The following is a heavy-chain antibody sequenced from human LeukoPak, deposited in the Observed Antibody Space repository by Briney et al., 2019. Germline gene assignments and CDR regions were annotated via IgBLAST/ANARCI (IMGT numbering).Heavy chain of an antibody. D-gene: IGHD3-3*01. CDR2: IKQDGSEK. J-gene: IGHJ6*02. Sequence: GGSLRLSCAASGFTFDDYGMSWVRQAPGKGLEWVANIKQDGSEKYYVDSVKGRFTISRDNAKNSLYLQMNSLRAEDTAVYYCARDGLTIFGVVIIRYYGMDVWGQGTTVAVSS. CDR3: ARDGLTIFGVVIIRYYGMDV. CDR1: GFTFDDYG. V-gene: IGHV3-7*03.